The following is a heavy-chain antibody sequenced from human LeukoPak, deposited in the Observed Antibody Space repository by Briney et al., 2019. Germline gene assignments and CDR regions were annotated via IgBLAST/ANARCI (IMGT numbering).Heavy chain of an antibody. Sequence: GGSLRLSCAASGFTFSSYWMSWVRQAPGKGLEWVANIKQDGSEKYYVDSVKGRFTISRDNAKNSLYLQMNSLRAEDTAVYYCARLRFLEWLFVGYYFDYWGQGTLVTVSS. CDR1: GFTFSSYW. CDR3: ARLRFLEWLFVGYYFDY. J-gene: IGHJ4*02. D-gene: IGHD3-3*01. CDR2: IKQDGSEK. V-gene: IGHV3-7*01.